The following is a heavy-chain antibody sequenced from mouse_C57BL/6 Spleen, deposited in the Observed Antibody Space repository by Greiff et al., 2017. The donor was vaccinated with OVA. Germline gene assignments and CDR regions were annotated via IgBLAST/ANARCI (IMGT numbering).Heavy chain of an antibody. J-gene: IGHJ1*03. CDR3: ARYHYGNYQSPYWYFDV. Sequence: QVQLQQSAAELVKPGASVKISCKVSGYTFTDHTIHWLKQRPEQGLEWIGYIYPRDGSTKYNEKFKGKATLTADKSSSTAYMQLNSLTSEDSAVYFCARYHYGNYQSPYWYFDVWGTGTTVTVSS. CDR1: GYTFTDHT. V-gene: IGHV1-78*01. D-gene: IGHD2-1*01. CDR2: IYPRDGST.